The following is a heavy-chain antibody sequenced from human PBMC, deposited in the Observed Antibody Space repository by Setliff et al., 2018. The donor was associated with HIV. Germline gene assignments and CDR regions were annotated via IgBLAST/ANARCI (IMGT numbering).Heavy chain of an antibody. CDR2: IYYSGNF. CDR1: GDSISDGNY. Sequence: SETLSLTCTISGDSISDGNYWAWIRQTPGKGLEWIGNIYYSGNFYYNPSLKSRITISTDTSKNQFSLKLRSVTAADTAVYYCARCITSVGTRWFDPWGQGTLVTVSS. V-gene: IGHV4-38-2*02. J-gene: IGHJ5*02. CDR3: ARCITSVGTRWFDP.